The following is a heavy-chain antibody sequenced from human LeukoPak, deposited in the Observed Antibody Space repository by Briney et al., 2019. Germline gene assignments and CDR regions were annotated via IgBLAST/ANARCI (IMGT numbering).Heavy chain of an antibody. CDR2: IRYDGRHT. Sequence: GRSLRLSCGASGFTFSSYDMHWVRRAPGKGLEWVAGIRYDGRHTYHADSVKGRFTISRDNSKNTLYLQMNSLRAEDTAVYYCASRGLFYWGQGTLVTVSS. J-gene: IGHJ4*02. CDR1: GFTFSSYD. D-gene: IGHD5-12*01. V-gene: IGHV3-30*03. CDR3: ASRGLFY.